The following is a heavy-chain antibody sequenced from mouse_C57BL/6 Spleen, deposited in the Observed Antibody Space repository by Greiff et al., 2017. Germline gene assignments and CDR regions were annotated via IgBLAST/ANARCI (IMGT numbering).Heavy chain of an antibody. J-gene: IGHJ3*01. CDR2: ISDGGSDT. Sequence: EVKLVESGGGLVKPGGSLKLSCAASGFTFSSYAMYWVRQTPEKRLEWVATISDGGSDTYYTGNVKGRFTISRDNAKNNLYLQMSHLKSEDTAMYYCARESVMYDYDAFAYWGQGTLVTVSA. CDR3: ARESVMYDYDAFAY. D-gene: IGHD2-4*01. CDR1: GFTFSSYA. V-gene: IGHV5-4*01.